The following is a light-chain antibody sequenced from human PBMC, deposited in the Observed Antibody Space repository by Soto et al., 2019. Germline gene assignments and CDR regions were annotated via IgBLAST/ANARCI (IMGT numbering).Light chain of an antibody. J-gene: IGLJ3*02. Sequence: QSVLTQPPSASGTPGQRVTISCSGSSSNIGSNSVNWYRQLPGTAPKLLIYRNKQRPSGVPDRFSGSKSGTSASLAISGLQSEDEADYYCAAWDDSLDGGVFGGGTKVTV. V-gene: IGLV1-44*01. CDR2: RNK. CDR3: AAWDDSLDGGV. CDR1: SSNIGSNS.